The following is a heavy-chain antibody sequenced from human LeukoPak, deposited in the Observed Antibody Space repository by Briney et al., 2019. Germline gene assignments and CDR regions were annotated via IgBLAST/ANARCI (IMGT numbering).Heavy chain of an antibody. CDR1: GYSFTSYW. V-gene: IGHV5-51*01. CDR2: IYPGDSDT. Sequence: GESLKISCQGSGYSFTSYWIGWVRQMPGKGLEWMGIIYPGDSDTRYSPSFQGQVTISADKFISTAYLQWSSLKASDTAMYYCVRFLCGYGDYDYFDYWGQGTLVTVSS. D-gene: IGHD4-17*01. J-gene: IGHJ4*02. CDR3: VRFLCGYGDYDYFDY.